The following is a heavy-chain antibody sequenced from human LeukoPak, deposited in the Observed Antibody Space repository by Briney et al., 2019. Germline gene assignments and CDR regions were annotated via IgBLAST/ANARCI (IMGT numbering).Heavy chain of an antibody. CDR1: VASISGGTYS. V-gene: IGHV4-30-2*01. CDR2: SYHTGST. D-gene: IGHD3-10*01. Sequence: SQTLSLTCTVSVASISGGTYSWSWIRHPPGGGLEWIGYSYHTGSTYYNPSLKSRVTISVDRSKNQFSLNLNSVTAADTALYYCARGDGSGSGRWFDPWGQGTLITVSS. CDR3: ARGDGSGSGRWFDP. J-gene: IGHJ5*02.